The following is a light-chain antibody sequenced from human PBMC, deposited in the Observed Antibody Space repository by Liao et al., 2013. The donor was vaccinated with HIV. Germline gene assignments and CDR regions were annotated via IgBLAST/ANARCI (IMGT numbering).Light chain of an antibody. Sequence: SYELTQPPSVAVSPGQTARITCSGDALAKQYTYWYQQKPGQAPVLVIYQDSKRPSGIPERFSGSNSGNTATLTISGTQAMDEADYYCQAWDSSFVVFGGGTKLTVL. J-gene: IGLJ2*01. CDR2: QDS. V-gene: IGLV3-1*01. CDR3: QAWDSSFVV. CDR1: ALAKQY.